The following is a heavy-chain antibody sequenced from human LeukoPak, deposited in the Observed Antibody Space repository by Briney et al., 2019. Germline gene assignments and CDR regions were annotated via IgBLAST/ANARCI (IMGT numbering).Heavy chain of an antibody. Sequence: SETLSLTCTVSGGSISSYYWSWIRQPAGKGLEWIGRIYISGSGSTNYNPSLKSRVTMSVDTSKNQFSLKLSSVTAADTAVYYCARHYYGSGSYDLDWFDPWGQGTLVTVSS. J-gene: IGHJ5*02. CDR1: GGSISSYY. CDR3: ARHYYGSGSYDLDWFDP. V-gene: IGHV4-4*07. CDR2: IYISGSGST. D-gene: IGHD3-10*01.